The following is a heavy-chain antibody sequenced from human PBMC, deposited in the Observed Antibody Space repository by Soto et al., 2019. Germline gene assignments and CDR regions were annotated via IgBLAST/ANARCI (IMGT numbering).Heavy chain of an antibody. Sequence: GGSLRLSCAASGFTFSSYAMSWVRQAPGKGLELVGNIKPDGSDNSYVDSVKGRFTISRDNAKNSLFLELNSLRAEDTAVYYCARDYLWGQGTQVTVSS. J-gene: IGHJ5*02. CDR2: IKPDGSDN. V-gene: IGHV3-7*01. CDR3: ARDYL. CDR1: GFTFSSYA.